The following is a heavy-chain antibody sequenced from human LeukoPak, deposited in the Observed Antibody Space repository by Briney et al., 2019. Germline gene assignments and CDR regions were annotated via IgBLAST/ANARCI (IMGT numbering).Heavy chain of an antibody. J-gene: IGHJ4*02. CDR1: GFTFRSYW. D-gene: IGHD3-10*01. CDR3: AKGHRESQPLFDY. CDR2: INIDGSSG. Sequence: PGGSLRLSCAASGFTFRSYWMHWVRQAPGKGLVWVSRINIDGSSGSYADSVEGRFTISRDNSKNTLYLQMNSLRAEDTAVYYCAKGHRESQPLFDYWGQGTLVTVSS. V-gene: IGHV3-74*01.